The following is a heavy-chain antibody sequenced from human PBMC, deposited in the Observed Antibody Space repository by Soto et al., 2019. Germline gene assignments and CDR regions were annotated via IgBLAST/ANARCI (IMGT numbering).Heavy chain of an antibody. CDR2: INSDGSST. J-gene: IGHJ4*02. Sequence: GGSLRLSCAASGFTFISYWMNWVSKAQGKGLVWVSRINSDGSSTSYADSVKGRFTISRDNAKNTLYLQMNSLRAEDTAVYYCARPSRIAAAGPLDYWGQGTLVTVSS. CDR1: GFTFISYW. CDR3: ARPSRIAAAGPLDY. V-gene: IGHV3-74*01. D-gene: IGHD6-13*01.